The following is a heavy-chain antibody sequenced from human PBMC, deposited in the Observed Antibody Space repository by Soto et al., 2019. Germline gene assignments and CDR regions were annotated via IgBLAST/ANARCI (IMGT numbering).Heavy chain of an antibody. CDR2: INPNSGGT. Sequence: ASVKVSCKASGYTFTGYYMHWVRQAPGQGLEWMGWINPNSGGTNYAQKFQGWVTMTRDTSISTAYMELSRLRSDDTAVYYCARDLRVGSYGPYDAFDIWGQGTMVTVSS. D-gene: IGHD5-18*01. V-gene: IGHV1-2*04. CDR3: ARDLRVGSYGPYDAFDI. CDR1: GYTFTGYY. J-gene: IGHJ3*02.